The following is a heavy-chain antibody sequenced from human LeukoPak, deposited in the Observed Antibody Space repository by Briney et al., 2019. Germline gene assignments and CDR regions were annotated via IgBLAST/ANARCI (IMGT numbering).Heavy chain of an antibody. V-gene: IGHV3-72*01. Sequence: PGGSLRLSCVVSGFSFSDHYMDWVRQAPGKGLEWVGRIRNKANSYTTEYAASVKGRFTISRDDSKNSVYLQMNSLETEDTAVYYCVTMVRGKGWFDPWGQGTLVTVSS. CDR1: GFSFSDHY. J-gene: IGHJ5*02. D-gene: IGHD3-10*01. CDR3: VTMVRGKGWFDP. CDR2: IRNKANSYTT.